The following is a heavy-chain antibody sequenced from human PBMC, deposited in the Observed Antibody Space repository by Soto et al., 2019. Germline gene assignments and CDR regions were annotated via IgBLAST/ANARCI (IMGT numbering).Heavy chain of an antibody. D-gene: IGHD3-22*01. J-gene: IGHJ4*02. V-gene: IGHV1-46*03. CDR3: AYSGYTLDY. CDR2: INPSGGST. CDR1: GGTFSSYT. Sequence: ASVKVSCKASGGTFSSYTISWVRQAPGQGLEWMGIINPSGGSTSYAQKFQGRVTMTRDTSTSTVYMELSSLRSEDTAVYYCAYSGYTLDYWGQGTLVTVS.